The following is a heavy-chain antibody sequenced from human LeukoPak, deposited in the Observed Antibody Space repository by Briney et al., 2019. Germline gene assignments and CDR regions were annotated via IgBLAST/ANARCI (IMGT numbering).Heavy chain of an antibody. Sequence: SETLSLTCTVSGGSISSSSYYWGWIRQPPGKGLKWIGSIYYSGSTYYNPSLKSRVTISVDTSKNQFSLKLSSVTAADTAVYYCASLSIRFLADYWGQGTLVTVSS. D-gene: IGHD3-3*01. J-gene: IGHJ4*02. CDR3: ASLSIRFLADY. CDR2: IYYSGST. V-gene: IGHV4-39*01. CDR1: GGSISSSSYY.